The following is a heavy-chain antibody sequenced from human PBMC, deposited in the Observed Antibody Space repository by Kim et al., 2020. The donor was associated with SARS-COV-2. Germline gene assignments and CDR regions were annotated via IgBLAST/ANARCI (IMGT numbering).Heavy chain of an antibody. J-gene: IGHJ4*02. CDR3: ARAHYSGSYNY. CDR2: INPSGGST. D-gene: IGHD1-26*01. V-gene: IGHV1-46*01. Sequence: ASVKVSCKASGYTFTSYYMHWVRQSPGQWLECMGIINPSGGSTSYAQKFQGRVTMTRDTSTSTVYMELSSLRSEDTAVYYCARAHYSGSYNYWGQGTLVTVSS. CDR1: GYTFTSYY.